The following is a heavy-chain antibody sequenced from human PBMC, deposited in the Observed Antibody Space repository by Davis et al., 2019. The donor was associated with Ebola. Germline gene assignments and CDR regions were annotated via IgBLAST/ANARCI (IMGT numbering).Heavy chain of an antibody. CDR1: GGSFSSYY. CDR2: INHSGST. J-gene: IGHJ4*02. V-gene: IGHV4-34*01. Sequence: MPSETLSLTCAAYGGSFSSYYWSWIRQPPGEGLEWIWEINHSGSTNYNPSLKSPVTISVDTSKNQFSLKLSSVTAADTAVYYCARGPDIVVVVAATNFDYWGQGTLVTVSS. D-gene: IGHD2-15*01. CDR3: ARGPDIVVVVAATNFDY.